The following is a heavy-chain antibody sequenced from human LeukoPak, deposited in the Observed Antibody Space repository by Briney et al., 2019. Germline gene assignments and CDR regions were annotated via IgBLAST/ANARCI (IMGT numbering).Heavy chain of an antibody. J-gene: IGHJ4*02. D-gene: IGHD2-2*01. CDR1: GYTSTGYY. CDR2: INPNSGGT. Sequence: ASVKVSCKASGYTSTGYYMHWVRQAPGQGLEWMRWINPNSGGTNYAQKFQGRVTMTRDTSISTAYMELSRLRSDDTAVYYCAREREGYCSSTSCLYFDYWGQGTLVTVSS. CDR3: AREREGYCSSTSCLYFDY. V-gene: IGHV1-2*02.